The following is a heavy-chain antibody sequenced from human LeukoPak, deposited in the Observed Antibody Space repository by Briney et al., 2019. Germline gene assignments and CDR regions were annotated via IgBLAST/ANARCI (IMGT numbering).Heavy chain of an antibody. J-gene: IGHJ4*02. Sequence: ASVKVSCKASGYTFTSYGISWVRQAPGQGLEWMGWISAYSGNTNYAQKLQGRVTMTTDTSTSTAYMELRSLRSDDTAVYYCARLEVVVVTAEYYFDYWGQGTLVTVSS. CDR2: ISAYSGNT. V-gene: IGHV1-18*01. CDR1: GYTFTSYG. D-gene: IGHD2-21*02. CDR3: ARLEVVVVTAEYYFDY.